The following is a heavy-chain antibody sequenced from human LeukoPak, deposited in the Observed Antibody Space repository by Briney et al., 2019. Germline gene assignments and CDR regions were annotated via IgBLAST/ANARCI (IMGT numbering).Heavy chain of an antibody. CDR2: IYYSGST. J-gene: IGHJ3*02. D-gene: IGHD2-21*02. CDR1: GGSISSYY. V-gene: IGHV4-59*12. CDR3: ARETVVTAIAVAFDI. Sequence: SETLSLTCTVSGGSISSYYWSWIRQPPGKGLEWIGYIYYSGSTNYNPSLKSRVTISVDTSKNQFSLKLSSVTAADTAVYYCARETVVTAIAVAFDIWGQGTMVTVSS.